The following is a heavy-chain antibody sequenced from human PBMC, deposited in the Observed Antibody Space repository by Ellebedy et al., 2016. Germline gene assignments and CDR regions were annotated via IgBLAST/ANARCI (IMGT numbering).Heavy chain of an antibody. Sequence: SETLSLXCTVSGGSISSSSYYWGWIRQPPGKGLEWIGSIYYSGSTYYNPSLKSRVTISVDTSKNQFSLKLSSVTAADTAVYYCARDVGAARAFDYWGQGTQVTVSS. CDR2: IYYSGST. J-gene: IGHJ4*02. CDR1: GGSISSSSYY. D-gene: IGHD1-26*01. V-gene: IGHV4-39*07. CDR3: ARDVGAARAFDY.